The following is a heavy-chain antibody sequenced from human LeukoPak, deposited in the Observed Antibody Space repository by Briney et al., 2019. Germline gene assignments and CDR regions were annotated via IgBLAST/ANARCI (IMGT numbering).Heavy chain of an antibody. CDR1: GFTFSSYA. J-gene: IGHJ6*03. D-gene: IGHD4-17*01. Sequence: PGGSLRLSCAASGFTFSSYAMSWVRQAPGKGLEWIGSIYHSGSTYYNPSLKSRVTISVDTSKNQFSLKVSSVTAADTAVYYCARTPKTVKNYYYMDVWGKGTTVTISS. V-gene: IGHV4-38-2*01. CDR3: ARTPKTVKNYYYMDV. CDR2: IYHSGST.